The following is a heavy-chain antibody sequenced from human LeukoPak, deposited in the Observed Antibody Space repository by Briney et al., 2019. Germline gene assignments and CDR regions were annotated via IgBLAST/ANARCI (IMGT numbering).Heavy chain of an antibody. J-gene: IGHJ6*02. V-gene: IGHV4-34*01. CDR1: GGSFSGYY. Sequence: SETLSLTCAVYGGSFSGYYWSWIRQPPGKGLEWIGEINHSGSTNYNPSLKSRVTISVDTTKNQFSLKLSSVTAADTAVYYCATPYGMDVWGQGTTVTVSS. CDR3: ATPYGMDV. CDR2: INHSGST.